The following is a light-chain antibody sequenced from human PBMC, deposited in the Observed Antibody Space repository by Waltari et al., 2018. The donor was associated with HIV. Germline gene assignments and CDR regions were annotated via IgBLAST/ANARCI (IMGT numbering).Light chain of an antibody. CDR1: FSK. V-gene: IGLV1-44*01. CDR3: ATWSDSLAGLWV. J-gene: IGLJ3*02. Sequence: QSVLTQPSSASGTPGQRVTISCSGRFSKVNWYQHVKGAAPKLLIYNNDQRPSEVPDRFSGSKSDTSAALAISGLQTEDEADYYCATWSDSLAGLWVFGGGTRMTVL. CDR2: NND.